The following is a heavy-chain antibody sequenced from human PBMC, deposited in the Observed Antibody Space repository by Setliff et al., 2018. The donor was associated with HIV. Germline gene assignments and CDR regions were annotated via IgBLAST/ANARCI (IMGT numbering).Heavy chain of an antibody. J-gene: IGHJ6*03. D-gene: IGHD6-13*01. Sequence: SETLSLTCAVFGGSFTDYYWIWIRQPPGKGLEWIGEINHSGSTHYNPSLKSRFIISVDTSKNQFSLKVNSMTAADTAVYYCAGGEVRSRYVSSRAPFYHYYYYMDVWGKGTTVTVSS. CDR1: GGSFTDYY. CDR3: AGGEVRSRYVSSRAPFYHYYYYMDV. CDR2: INHSGST. V-gene: IGHV4-34*01.